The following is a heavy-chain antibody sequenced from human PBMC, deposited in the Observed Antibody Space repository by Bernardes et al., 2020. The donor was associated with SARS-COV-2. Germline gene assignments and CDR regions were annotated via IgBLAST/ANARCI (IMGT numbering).Heavy chain of an antibody. D-gene: IGHD3-22*01. Sequence: GGSLRLSCAASGFTFSAYEMNWVRQAPGKGLEWVSYISSSGDTMYYADSVKGRFTISRDNAKNSLYLQMNSLRAEDTAVYYCATTYYYDGSAYYPPDAFDIWGQGTMVTVSS. V-gene: IGHV3-48*03. CDR1: GFTFSAYE. J-gene: IGHJ3*02. CDR3: ATTYYYDGSAYYPPDAFDI. CDR2: ISSSGDTM.